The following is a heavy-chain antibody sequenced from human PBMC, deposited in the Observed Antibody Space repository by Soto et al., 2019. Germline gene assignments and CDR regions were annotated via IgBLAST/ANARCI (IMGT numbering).Heavy chain of an antibody. CDR3: ARDRPPPDVSVVTATLGESYQDFDY. D-gene: IGHD2-21*02. CDR1: GYTFTSYG. Sequence: ASVKVSCKASGYTFTSYGISWVRQAPGQGLEWMGWISAYNGNTNYAQKLQGRVTMTTDTSTSTAYMELRSLRSDDTAVYYCARDRPPPDVSVVTATLGESYQDFDYWGQGTLVTVSS. J-gene: IGHJ4*02. CDR2: ISAYNGNT. V-gene: IGHV1-18*01.